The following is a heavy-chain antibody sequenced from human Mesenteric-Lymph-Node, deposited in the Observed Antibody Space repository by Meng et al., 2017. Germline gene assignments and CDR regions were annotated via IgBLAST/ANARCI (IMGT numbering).Heavy chain of an antibody. V-gene: IGHV1-2*02. Sequence: ASVKVSCKASGYTFTSYDINWVRQATGQGLEWMGWINPNSCGTNYAQKFQGRVTMTRDTSISTAYMELSRLRSDDTAVYYCARVEEVTGYFGNYYYYGMDVWGQGTTVTVSS. CDR2: INPNSCGT. J-gene: IGHJ6*02. CDR3: ARVEEVTGYFGNYYYYGMDV. D-gene: IGHD3-9*01. CDR1: GYTFTSYD.